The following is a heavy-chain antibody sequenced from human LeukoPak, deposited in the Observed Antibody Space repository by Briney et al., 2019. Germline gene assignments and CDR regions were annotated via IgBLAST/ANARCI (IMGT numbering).Heavy chain of an antibody. Sequence: ASVKVSCKASGGTFSSYAISWVRQAPGQGLEWMGGIIPIFGTANYAQKFQGRVAITTDESTSTAYMELSSLRSEDTAVYYCARSSASYFDWFDPWGQGTLVTVSS. J-gene: IGHJ5*02. V-gene: IGHV1-69*05. CDR2: IIPIFGTA. CDR1: GGTFSSYA. D-gene: IGHD3-10*01. CDR3: ARSSASYFDWFDP.